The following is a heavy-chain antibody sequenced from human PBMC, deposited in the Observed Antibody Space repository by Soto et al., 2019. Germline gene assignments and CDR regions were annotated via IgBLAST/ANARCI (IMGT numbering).Heavy chain of an antibody. D-gene: IGHD3-3*01. V-gene: IGHV3-30*18. J-gene: IGHJ6*02. CDR3: AKDKDYFLSGYRNPGENYYYYGMDV. Sequence: GGSLRLSCAASGFTFSSYGMHWVRQAPGKGLEWVAVISYDGSNKYYAESVKGRFTISRDNSKNTLYLQMNSLRAEDTAVYYCAKDKDYFLSGYRNPGENYYYYGMDVWGQGTTVTVSS. CDR1: GFTFSSYG. CDR2: ISYDGSNK.